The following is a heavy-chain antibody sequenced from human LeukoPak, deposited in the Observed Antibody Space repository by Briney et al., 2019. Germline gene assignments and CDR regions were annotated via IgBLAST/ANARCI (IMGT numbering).Heavy chain of an antibody. CDR2: INHSGST. V-gene: IGHV4-34*01. CDR3: ARGQQQLGLDY. Sequence: SETLSLTCTVSGGSISSHYWSWIRQPPGKGLEWIGEINHSGSTNYNPSLKSRVTISVDTSKNQFSLKLSSVTAADTAVYYCARGQQQLGLDYWGQGTLVTVSS. J-gene: IGHJ4*02. D-gene: IGHD6-13*01. CDR1: GGSISSHY.